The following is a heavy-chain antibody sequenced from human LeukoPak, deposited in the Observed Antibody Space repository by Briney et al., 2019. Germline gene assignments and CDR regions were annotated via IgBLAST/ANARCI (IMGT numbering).Heavy chain of an antibody. CDR3: ARGQAGFAV. J-gene: IGHJ3*01. CDR2: ISASTGNT. D-gene: IGHD6-19*01. V-gene: IGHV1-18*04. CDR1: GYTFTGYY. Sequence: ASVTVSCKASGYTFTGYYMHWVRQAPGQGLEWMGWISASTGNTNYAQKLQGRVTITTETSPSTAHVELTSLICDGTAGYYRARGQAGFAVGGQGTMVTV.